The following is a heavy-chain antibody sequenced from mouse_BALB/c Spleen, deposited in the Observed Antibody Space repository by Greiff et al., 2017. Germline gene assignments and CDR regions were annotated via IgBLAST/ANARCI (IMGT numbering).Heavy chain of an antibody. CDR1: GFTFSSYA. CDR3: ARKGSLYYYAMDY. D-gene: IGHD6-2*01. V-gene: IGHV5-9-4*01. J-gene: IGHJ4*01. CDR2: ISSGGSYT. Sequence: EVHLVESGGGLVKPGGSLKLSCAASGFTFSSYAMSWVRQSPEKRLEWVAEISSGGSYTYYPDTVTGRFTISRDNAKNTLYLEMSSLRSEDTAMYYCARKGSLYYYAMDYWGQGTSVTVSS.